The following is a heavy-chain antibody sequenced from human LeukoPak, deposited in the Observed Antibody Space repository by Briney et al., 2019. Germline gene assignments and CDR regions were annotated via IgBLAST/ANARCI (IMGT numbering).Heavy chain of an antibody. CDR3: AKGEAYCGGDCYALDY. CDR2: IWYDGSNK. Sequence: GRSLRLSCAASGFTFSSYGMHWVRQAPGKGLEWVAVIWYDGSNKYYADSVKGRFTISRDNSKNTLYLQMNSLRAEDTAVYYCAKGEAYCGGDCYALDYWGQGTLVTVSS. V-gene: IGHV3-33*06. J-gene: IGHJ4*02. D-gene: IGHD2-21*02. CDR1: GFTFSSYG.